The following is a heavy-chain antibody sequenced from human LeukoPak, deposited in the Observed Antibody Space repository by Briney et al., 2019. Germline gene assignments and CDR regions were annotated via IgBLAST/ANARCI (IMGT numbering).Heavy chain of an antibody. CDR2: INPNSGGA. CDR1: GYTFTGYY. CDR3: ARGMYSSGWYRFDY. D-gene: IGHD6-19*01. J-gene: IGHJ4*02. V-gene: IGHV1-2*02. Sequence: GASVEVSCKASGYTFTGYYMHWVRQAPGQGLEWMGWINPNSGGANYAQKFQGRVTMTRDTSISTAYMELSRLRSDDTAVYYCARGMYSSGWYRFDYWGQGTLVTVSS.